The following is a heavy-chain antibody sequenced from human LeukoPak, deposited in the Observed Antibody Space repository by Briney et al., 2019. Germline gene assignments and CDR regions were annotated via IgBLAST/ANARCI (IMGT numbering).Heavy chain of an antibody. CDR3: ARYTNREFDF. V-gene: IGHV4-59*01. Sequence: AETLSLTCTGSGGSLSSYFWSWLRQPPGKGLQWIGYMYHSGSTYYNPSLMSRVTISIDTSKNQFSLKLTSVTAADTAVYYCARYTNREFDFWGQGTLVTVSS. CDR1: GGSLSSYF. CDR2: MYHSGST. D-gene: IGHD2-2*02. J-gene: IGHJ4*02.